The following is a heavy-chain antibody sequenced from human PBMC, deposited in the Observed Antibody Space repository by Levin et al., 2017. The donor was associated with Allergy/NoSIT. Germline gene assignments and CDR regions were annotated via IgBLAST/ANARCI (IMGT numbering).Heavy chain of an antibody. V-gene: IGHV3-48*02. Sequence: GESLKISCAASGFTFSGYSMNWVRQAPGKGLEWVSYISSSSSTIYYADSVKGRFTISRDNAKNSLYLQMNSLRDEDTAVYYCVRDTPIYSRGWYWVDYWGQGTLVTVSS. J-gene: IGHJ4*02. CDR3: VRDTPIYSRGWYWVDY. D-gene: IGHD6-19*01. CDR1: GFTFSGYS. CDR2: ISSSSSTI.